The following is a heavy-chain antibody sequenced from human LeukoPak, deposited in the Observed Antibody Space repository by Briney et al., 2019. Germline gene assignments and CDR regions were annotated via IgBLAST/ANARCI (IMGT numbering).Heavy chain of an antibody. Sequence: GGSLRLSCAASGFTFDDYAMNWVRQAPGKGLEWVSLITGDGGRTHFADFVKGRFTISRDNSKNSLYLQMNSLRAEDTALYYCAREGPIAVAGYFDYWGQGSLVTVSS. V-gene: IGHV3-43*02. CDR2: ITGDGGRT. D-gene: IGHD6-19*01. CDR3: AREGPIAVAGYFDY. J-gene: IGHJ4*02. CDR1: GFTFDDYA.